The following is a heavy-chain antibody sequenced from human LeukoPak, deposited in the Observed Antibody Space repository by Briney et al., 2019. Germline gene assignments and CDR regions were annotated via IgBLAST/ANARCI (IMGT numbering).Heavy chain of an antibody. J-gene: IGHJ5*02. Sequence: SVKVSCKASGGTFSSYAISWVRQAPGQGLEWMGGIIPIFGTANYAQKFQGRVTITADESTSTAYMELSSLRSEDTAVYHCARVPSPYCSSTSCHNWFDPWGQGTLVTVSS. CDR3: ARVPSPYCSSTSCHNWFDP. V-gene: IGHV1-69*13. D-gene: IGHD2-2*01. CDR1: GGTFSSYA. CDR2: IIPIFGTA.